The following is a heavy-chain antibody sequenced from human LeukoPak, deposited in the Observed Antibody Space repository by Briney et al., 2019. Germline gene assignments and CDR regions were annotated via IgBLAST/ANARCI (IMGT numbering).Heavy chain of an antibody. J-gene: IGHJ4*02. CDR3: TRTRMGATVNFDF. Sequence: GGSLRLSCAASRFTFSTYWMHWVRQAPGKGLVWVSRINSDGSSTDYADSVKGRFTISRDNAKNSLFLQMNSLRADDTALYYCTRTRMGATVNFDFWGQGTLVTVSS. V-gene: IGHV3-74*01. CDR1: RFTFSTYW. D-gene: IGHD1-26*01. CDR2: INSDGSST.